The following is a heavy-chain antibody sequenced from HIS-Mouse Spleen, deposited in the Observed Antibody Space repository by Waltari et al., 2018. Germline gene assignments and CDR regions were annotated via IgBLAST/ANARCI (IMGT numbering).Heavy chain of an antibody. CDR2: ISGSGGST. D-gene: IGHD6-19*01. V-gene: IGHV3-23*01. Sequence: EVQLLESGGGLVQPGGSLRLSCAASGFPFSSYAMSWVRQAPGKGLEWCSAISGSGGSTYYADSVKGRFTISRDNSKNTLYLQMNSLRAEDTAVYYCAKDRQWLVRIYFDYWGQGTLVTVSS. CDR3: AKDRQWLVRIYFDY. CDR1: GFPFSSYA. J-gene: IGHJ4*02.